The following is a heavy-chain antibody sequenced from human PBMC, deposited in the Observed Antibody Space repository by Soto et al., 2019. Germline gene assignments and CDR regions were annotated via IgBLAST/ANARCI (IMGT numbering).Heavy chain of an antibody. CDR2: IYWDDDK. D-gene: IGHD6-13*01. J-gene: IGHJ5*02. CDR3: AHSSNYPYSSSWKLSP. CDR1: GFSLSTSGVG. Sequence: SGPTLVKPTQTLTLTCTFSGFSLSTSGVGVGWIRQPPGKALEWLALIYWDDDKRYSPSLKSRLTITKDTSKNQVVLTMTNMDPVDTATYYCAHSSNYPYSSSWKLSPWGQGTLVTVSS. V-gene: IGHV2-5*02.